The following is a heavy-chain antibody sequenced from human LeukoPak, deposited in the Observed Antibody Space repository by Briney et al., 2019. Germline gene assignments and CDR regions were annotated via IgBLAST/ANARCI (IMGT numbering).Heavy chain of an antibody. V-gene: IGHV1-3*01. CDR1: GYTFTSYA. J-gene: IGHJ5*02. D-gene: IGHD6-19*01. Sequence: ASVKVSFKASGYTFTSYAMHWVRQAPGQRLEWMGWINAGNGNTKYSQKFQGRVTITRDTSASTAYMELSSLRSEDTAVYYCARAAYSSGWYWFDPWGQGTLVTVSS. CDR2: INAGNGNT. CDR3: ARAAYSSGWYWFDP.